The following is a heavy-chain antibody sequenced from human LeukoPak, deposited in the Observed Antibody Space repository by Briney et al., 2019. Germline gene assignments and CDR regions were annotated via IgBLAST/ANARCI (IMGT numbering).Heavy chain of an antibody. Sequence: ASVKVSCKASGCTFTDYNMHWVRQAPGQGFEWMGWINPNSGGTNYAQKFQGRVTMTRDTSISTAYMELSRLRSDDTAVYYCARLRYSYGYYFDYWGQGTLVTVSS. D-gene: IGHD5-18*01. CDR1: GCTFTDYN. V-gene: IGHV1-2*02. CDR3: ARLRYSYGYYFDY. CDR2: INPNSGGT. J-gene: IGHJ4*02.